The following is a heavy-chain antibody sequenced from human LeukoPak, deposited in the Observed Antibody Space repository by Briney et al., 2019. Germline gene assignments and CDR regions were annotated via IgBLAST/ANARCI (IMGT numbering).Heavy chain of an antibody. CDR3: ARDRGSGWYYFDY. Sequence: PGGSLRLSCAASGFTFSSYWMHWVRQAPGKGVMWVSRINSDGSSTTYADSVKGRFTISRDNAKNTLYLQMNSLRAEDTAVYYCARDRGSGWYYFDYWGQGTLVTVSS. CDR1: GFTFSSYW. CDR2: INSDGSST. V-gene: IGHV3-74*01. D-gene: IGHD6-19*01. J-gene: IGHJ4*02.